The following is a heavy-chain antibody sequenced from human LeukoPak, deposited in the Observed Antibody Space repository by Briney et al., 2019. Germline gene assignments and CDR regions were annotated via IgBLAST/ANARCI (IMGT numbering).Heavy chain of an antibody. Sequence: TGGTLRLSCAASGFTFSSYGMSWVRQAPGKGLEWVSAISGSGGSTYYADSVKGRFTISRDNSKNTLYLQMNSLRAEDTAVYYCAKDGDDYYGSGSYCDYWGQGTLVTVSP. D-gene: IGHD3-10*01. CDR2: ISGSGGST. CDR1: GFTFSSYG. V-gene: IGHV3-23*01. J-gene: IGHJ4*02. CDR3: AKDGDDYYGSGSYCDY.